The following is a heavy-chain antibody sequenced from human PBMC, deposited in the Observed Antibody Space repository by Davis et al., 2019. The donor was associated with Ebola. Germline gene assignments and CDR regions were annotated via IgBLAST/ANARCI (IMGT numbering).Heavy chain of an antibody. J-gene: IGHJ4*02. Sequence: SVKVSCKASGGTFSSYAISWVRQAPGQGLEWMGGIIPIFGTANYAQKLQGRVTMTTDTSTSTAYMELRSLRSDDTAVYYCARAPGDYYDSSGYYDYWGQGTLVTVSS. CDR1: GGTFSSYA. D-gene: IGHD3-22*01. CDR3: ARAPGDYYDSSGYYDY. CDR2: IIPIFGTA. V-gene: IGHV1-69*05.